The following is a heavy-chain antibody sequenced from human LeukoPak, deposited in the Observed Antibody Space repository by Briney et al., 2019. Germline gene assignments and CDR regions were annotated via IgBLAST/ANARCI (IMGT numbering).Heavy chain of an antibody. J-gene: IGHJ4*02. Sequence: SETLSLTCTVSGGSISSYYWSWIRQPAGKGLEWIGRIYTSGSTDYNPSLKSRITMSIDTSKNHFPLKLSSVTAADTGVYFCAREDSSSWGPFDYWGQGTLVTVSS. CDR2: IYTSGST. CDR1: GGSISSYY. CDR3: AREDSSSWGPFDY. V-gene: IGHV4-4*07. D-gene: IGHD6-6*01.